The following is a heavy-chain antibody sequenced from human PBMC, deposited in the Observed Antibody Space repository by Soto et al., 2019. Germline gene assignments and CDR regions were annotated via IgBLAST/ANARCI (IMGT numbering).Heavy chain of an antibody. Sequence: QITLKESGPTLVKPTQTLTLTCTFSVFSLSTSGVGVGWIRQPPGKALEWLALIYWDDDKRYSPSLNSRLTITKYTSKNQVLLTMTSIDGVDTATYYCAHRRRFCSGNSWYSSWFDPWGQGTLVTFFS. CDR3: AHRRRFCSGNSWYSSWFDP. CDR2: IYWDDDK. J-gene: IGHJ5*02. CDR1: VFSLSTSGVG. D-gene: IGHD2-15*01. V-gene: IGHV2-5*02.